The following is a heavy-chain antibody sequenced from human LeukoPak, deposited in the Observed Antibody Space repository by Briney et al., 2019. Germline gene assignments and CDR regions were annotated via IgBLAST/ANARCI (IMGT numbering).Heavy chain of an antibody. Sequence: SETLSLTCAVYGGSFSGYYWSWIRQPPGKGLEWIGSIYYSGSTYYNPSLKSRVTISVDTSKNQFSLKLSSVTAADTAVYYCARARPDILTGYFSGSIQDWGQGTLVTVSS. CDR3: ARARPDILTGYFSGSIQD. J-gene: IGHJ4*02. CDR1: GGSFSGYY. D-gene: IGHD3-9*01. V-gene: IGHV4-34*01. CDR2: IYYSGST.